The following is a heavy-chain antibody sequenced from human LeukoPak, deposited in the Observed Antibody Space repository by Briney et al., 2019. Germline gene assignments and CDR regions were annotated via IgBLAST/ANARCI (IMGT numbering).Heavy chain of an antibody. J-gene: IGHJ6*02. CDR3: TTCLNGACQPVAIYYYGMDV. D-gene: IGHD2-2*01. V-gene: IGHV1-18*01. Sequence: ASVNVSCKAAGYTFTSISPSMLRHAPGQGLGWMGWISTYNGNTNYAQKIQGRVTITEDTSADTAYMELSSLRSEDTAVYYCTTCLNGACQPVAIYYYGMDVWGQGTTVPVSS. CDR2: ISTYNGNT. CDR1: GYTFTSIS.